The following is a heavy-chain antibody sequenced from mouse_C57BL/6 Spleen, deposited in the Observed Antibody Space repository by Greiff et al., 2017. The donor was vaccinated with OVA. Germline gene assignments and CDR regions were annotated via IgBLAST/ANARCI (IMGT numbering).Heavy chain of an antibody. V-gene: IGHV1-50*01. Sequence: QQSCKASGYTFTSYWMQWVKQRPGQGLEWIGEIDPSDSYTNYNQKFKGKATLTVDTSSSTAYMQLSSLTSEDSAVYYCARRYFDYWGQGTTLTVSS. J-gene: IGHJ2*01. CDR2: IDPSDSYT. CDR3: ARRYFDY. CDR1: GYTFTSYW.